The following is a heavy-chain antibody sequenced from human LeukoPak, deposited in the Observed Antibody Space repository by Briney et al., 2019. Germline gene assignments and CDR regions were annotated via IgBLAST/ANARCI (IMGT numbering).Heavy chain of an antibody. Sequence: PGGSLRLSFAASGFTFSSYAMHWVRQAPGKGLEGVAVISYDGSNKYYADSVKGRFTISRDNSKNTLYLQMNSLRAEDTAVYYCARDRGRLYYFDYWGQGTLVTVSS. D-gene: IGHD1-1*01. CDR2: ISYDGSNK. CDR3: ARDRGRLYYFDY. V-gene: IGHV3-30-3*01. CDR1: GFTFSSYA. J-gene: IGHJ4*02.